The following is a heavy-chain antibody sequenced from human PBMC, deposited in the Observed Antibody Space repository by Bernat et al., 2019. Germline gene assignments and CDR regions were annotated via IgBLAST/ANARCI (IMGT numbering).Heavy chain of an antibody. CDR3: ARAGGYYDYIWGSYRVNDAFDI. J-gene: IGHJ3*02. CDR1: GFTVSSNY. D-gene: IGHD3-16*02. V-gene: IGHV3-53*05. Sequence: EVQLVETGGGLIQPGGSLRLSCAASGFTVSSNYMSWVSQAPGKGLEWVSVIYSGGSTYYADSVKGRFTISRDNSKNTLYLQMNSLRAEDTAVYYCARAGGYYDYIWGSYRVNDAFDIWGQGTMVTVSS. CDR2: IYSGGST.